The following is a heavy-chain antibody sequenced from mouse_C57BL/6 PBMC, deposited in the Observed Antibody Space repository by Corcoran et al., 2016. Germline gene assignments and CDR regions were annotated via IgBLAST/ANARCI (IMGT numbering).Heavy chain of an antibody. CDR3: ARGGDGGGYAMDY. CDR1: GYTFTDYY. D-gene: IGHD2-3*01. Sequence: QVQLKQSGAELVRPGASVKLSCKASGYTFTDYYINWVKQRPGQGLEWIARIYPGSGNTYYNEKFKGKATLTAEKSSSTAYMQLSSLTSEDSAVYFWARGGDGGGYAMDYWGQGTSVTVSS. J-gene: IGHJ4*01. CDR2: IYPGSGNT. V-gene: IGHV1-76*01.